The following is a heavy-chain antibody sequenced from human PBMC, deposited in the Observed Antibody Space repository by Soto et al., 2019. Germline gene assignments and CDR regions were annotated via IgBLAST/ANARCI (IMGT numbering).Heavy chain of an antibody. V-gene: IGHV4-59*08. CDR3: ARQEIRYFSY. J-gene: IGHJ4*02. D-gene: IGHD3-9*01. CDR1: GGSISSYY. CDR2: IYYSGST. Sequence: SETLSLTCTVSGGSISSYYWSWIRQPPGKGLEWIGYIYYSGSTNYNPSLKSRVTISVDTSKNQFSLKLSSVTAADTAVYYCARQEIRYFSYWGQGTLVNVAS.